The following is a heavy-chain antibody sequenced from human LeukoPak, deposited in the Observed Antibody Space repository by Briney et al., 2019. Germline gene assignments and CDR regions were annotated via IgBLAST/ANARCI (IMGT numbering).Heavy chain of an antibody. Sequence: PSQTLSLTCAVSGGSISSGGYYWSWLRQPPGKGLEWIGEINHSGSTNYNPSLKSRVTISVDTSKNQFSLKLSSVTAADTAVYYCARLYYDYWGQGTLVTVSS. CDR2: INHSGST. CDR3: ARLYYDY. CDR1: GGSISSGGYY. J-gene: IGHJ4*02. V-gene: IGHV4-30-2*01.